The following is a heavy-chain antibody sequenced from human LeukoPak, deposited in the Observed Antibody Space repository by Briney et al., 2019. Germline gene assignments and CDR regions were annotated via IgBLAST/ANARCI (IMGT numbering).Heavy chain of an antibody. CDR2: IYYSGST. D-gene: IGHD6-25*01. CDR3: ARPYSSGWRGAFDT. CDR1: GGSISSYY. J-gene: IGHJ3*02. V-gene: IGHV4-59*01. Sequence: SETLSLTCTVSGGSISSYYWSWIRQPPDKGLEWIGNIYYSGSTNYNPSLKSRVTISVDTSKNQFSLRLSSVTAADTAVYYCARPYSSGWRGAFDTWGQGTMVTVSS.